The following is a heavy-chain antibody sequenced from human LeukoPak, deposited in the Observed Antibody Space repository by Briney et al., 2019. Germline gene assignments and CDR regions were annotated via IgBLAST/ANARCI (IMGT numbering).Heavy chain of an antibody. V-gene: IGHV3-48*03. D-gene: IGHD4-17*01. CDR2: ISSSGSTV. Sequence: PGGSLRLSCAVSGFTFSSYEMNWVRQAPGKGLEWVSYISSSGSTVYYADSVRGRFTISRDNAKNSLYLQMNSLRAEDTAVYYCAKDVRGGDHGDYTFQHWGQGTLVTVSS. J-gene: IGHJ1*01. CDR1: GFTFSSYE. CDR3: AKDVRGGDHGDYTFQH.